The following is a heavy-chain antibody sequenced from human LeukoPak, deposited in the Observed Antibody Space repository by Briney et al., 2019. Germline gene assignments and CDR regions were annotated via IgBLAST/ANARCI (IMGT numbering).Heavy chain of an antibody. D-gene: IGHD5-24*01. V-gene: IGHV3-43*02. CDR3: AAGRVEMATVSYYYGMDV. Sequence: GGSLRLSCAASGFTFDDYAMHWVRQAPGKGLERVSLISGDGGSSYYPDSVKGRFTISRDNSKNSLYLQMNSLRTEDTALYYCAAGRVEMATVSYYYGMDVWGQGTTVTVSS. J-gene: IGHJ6*02. CDR2: ISGDGGSS. CDR1: GFTFDDYA.